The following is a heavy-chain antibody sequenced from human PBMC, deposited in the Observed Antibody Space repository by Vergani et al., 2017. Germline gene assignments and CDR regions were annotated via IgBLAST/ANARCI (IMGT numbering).Heavy chain of an antibody. CDR1: GGTFNTYA. CDR3: AISNYDYDTTGYNPPLGY. V-gene: IGHV1-69*11. D-gene: IGHD3-22*01. J-gene: IGHJ4*02. Sequence: QVHLVQSGAEVKKPGSSVKVSCKASGGTFNTYAINWVRQAPGQGLQWMGRITPIVGTATYAQQFQGRITITADESTTTAYMEVGSLRSEDTAVYYCAISNYDYDTTGYNPPLGYWGQGTLVTVSS. CDR2: ITPIVGTA.